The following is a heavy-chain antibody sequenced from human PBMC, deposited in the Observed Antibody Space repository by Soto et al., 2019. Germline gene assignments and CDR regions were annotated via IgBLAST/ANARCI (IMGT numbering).Heavy chain of an antibody. CDR2: INHSGST. D-gene: IGHD2-15*01. CDR3: VRAAPRYCSGGSCYSGSDY. V-gene: IGHV4-34*01. J-gene: IGHJ4*02. Sequence: QVQLQQWGAGLLKPSETLSLTCAVYGGSFSGYYWSWIRQPPGKGLEWIGEINHSGSTNYNPSLKSRVTISVDTSKNQFSLKLSSVTAADTAVYYCVRAAPRYCSGGSCYSGSDYWGQGTLVTVSS. CDR1: GGSFSGYY.